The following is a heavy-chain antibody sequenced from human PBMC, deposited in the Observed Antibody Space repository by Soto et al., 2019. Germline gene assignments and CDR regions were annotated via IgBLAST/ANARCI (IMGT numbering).Heavy chain of an antibody. D-gene: IGHD3-9*01. CDR2: ISRDRGRI. CDR3: AKVYDILTGYYMLNAFDI. Sequence: GGSLRLSCVASGFTFSSSWMSWARQAPGKGLEWVASISRDRGRINYADSVKGRFTISRDNAKNSLYLQMNSLRAEDTALYYCAKVYDILTGYYMLNAFDIWGQGTMVTVSS. CDR1: GFTFSSSW. J-gene: IGHJ3*02. V-gene: IGHV3-7*03.